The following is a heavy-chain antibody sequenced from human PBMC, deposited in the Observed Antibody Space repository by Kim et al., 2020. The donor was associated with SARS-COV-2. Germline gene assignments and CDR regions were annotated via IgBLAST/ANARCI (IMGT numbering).Heavy chain of an antibody. CDR3: AKSGITMVRGVIITDSPTLDY. CDR2: ISGSGGST. Sequence: GGSLRLSCAASGFTFSSYAMSWVRQAPGKGLEWVSAISGSGGSTYYADSVKGRFTISRDNSKNTLYLQMNSLRAEDTAVYYCAKSGITMVRGVIITDSPTLDYWGQGTLVTVSS. D-gene: IGHD3-10*01. CDR1: GFTFSSYA. V-gene: IGHV3-23*01. J-gene: IGHJ4*02.